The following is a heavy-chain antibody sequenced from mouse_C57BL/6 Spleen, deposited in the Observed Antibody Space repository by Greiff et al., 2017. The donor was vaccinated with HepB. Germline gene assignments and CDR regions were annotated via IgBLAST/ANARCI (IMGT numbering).Heavy chain of an antibody. CDR1: GYTFTCYW. CDR2: IYPGSGST. CDR3: ARYGWLLPLGYFDV. D-gene: IGHD2-3*01. J-gene: IGHJ1*03. Sequence: QVQLQQPGAELVKPGASVKMSCKASGYTFTCYWITWVKQRPGQGLEWIGDIYPGSGSTNYNEKFKSKATLTVDTSSSTAYMQLSSLTSEDAAVYYCARYGWLLPLGYFDVWGTGTTVTVSS. V-gene: IGHV1-55*01.